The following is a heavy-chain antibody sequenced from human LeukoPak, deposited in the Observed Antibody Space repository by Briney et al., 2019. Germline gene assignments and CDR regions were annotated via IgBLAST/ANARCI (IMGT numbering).Heavy chain of an antibody. V-gene: IGHV3-33*01. CDR3: ARDPGIAAAGTYFYGMDV. D-gene: IGHD6-13*01. J-gene: IGHJ6*02. CDR2: IWYDGSNK. Sequence: GRSLRLSCAASGFTFSSYGMHWVRQAPGKGLEWVAVIWYDGSNKYYADSVKGRFTISRDNSKNTLYLQMNSLRAEDTAVYYCARDPGIAAAGTYFYGMDVWGQGTTVTASS. CDR1: GFTFSSYG.